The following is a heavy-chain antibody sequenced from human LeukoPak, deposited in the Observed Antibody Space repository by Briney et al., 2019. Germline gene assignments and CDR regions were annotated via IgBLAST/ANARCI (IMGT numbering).Heavy chain of an antibody. CDR1: GFTFSIYA. CDR2: VTDSGGTT. D-gene: IGHD1-26*01. J-gene: IGHJ4*02. V-gene: IGHV3-23*01. CDR3: SKSPGAWGQSLN. Sequence: PGGSLRLSCAASGFTFSIYAMSLVRQAPGKGLEWVSAVTDSGGTTYYADSVKGRFTISRDNSKSTLYLQMNSLRAEDTAIYYCSKSPGAWGQSLNWGQGALVSVSS.